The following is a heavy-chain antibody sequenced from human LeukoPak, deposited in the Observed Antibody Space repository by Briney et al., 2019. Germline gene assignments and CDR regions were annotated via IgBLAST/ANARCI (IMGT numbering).Heavy chain of an antibody. CDR3: ARGDSIAAAGTLDY. V-gene: IGHV1-2*02. J-gene: IGHJ4*02. D-gene: IGHD6-13*01. CDR1: GYTFTGYY. Sequence: ASVKVSCKASGYTFTGYYMHWVRQAPGQGLEWMGWINPNSGGTNYAQKFQGRGTMTRDTAISTAYMELSRLRSDDTAVYYCARGDSIAAAGTLDYWGQGTLVTVSS. CDR2: INPNSGGT.